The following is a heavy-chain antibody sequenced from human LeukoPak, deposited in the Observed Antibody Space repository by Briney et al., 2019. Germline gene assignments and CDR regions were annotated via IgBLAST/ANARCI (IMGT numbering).Heavy chain of an antibody. D-gene: IGHD6-13*01. Sequence: GGSLRLSCAASGFTFGSYAMSWVRQAPGKGLEWVSGINNSGNNTYYAHSVKGRFTISRDNSKNTLYLQMNSLRAEDTAVYYCAKDRASDSWFFYGMDVWGKGTTVTVSS. CDR3: AKDRASDSWFFYGMDV. V-gene: IGHV3-23*01. CDR1: GFTFGSYA. CDR2: INNSGNNT. J-gene: IGHJ6*04.